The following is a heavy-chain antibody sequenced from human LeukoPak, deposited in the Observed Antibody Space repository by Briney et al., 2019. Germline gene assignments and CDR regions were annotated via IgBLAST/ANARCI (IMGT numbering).Heavy chain of an antibody. CDR1: GYSISSGYY. V-gene: IGHV4-38-2*02. CDR3: ARAYYYDSSGYSDTDP. CDR2: IYHSGST. D-gene: IGHD3-22*01. J-gene: IGHJ5*02. Sequence: KPSETLSLTCTVSGYSISSGYYWGWIRPPPGKGLEWIGSIYHSGSTYYNPSLKSRVTISVDTSKNQFSLKLSSVTAADTAVYYCARAYYYDSSGYSDTDPWGQGTLVTVSS.